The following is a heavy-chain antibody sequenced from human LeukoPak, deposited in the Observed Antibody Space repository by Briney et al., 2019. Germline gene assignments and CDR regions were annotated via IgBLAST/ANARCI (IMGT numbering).Heavy chain of an antibody. Sequence: GGSLRLSCAASGFTFSSYAMHWVRQAPGKGLEWVAVISYDGSNKYYADSVKGRFTISRDNSKNTLYLQMNSLRAEDTAVYYCARDGDDMANYDAFDIWGQGTMVTVSS. J-gene: IGHJ3*02. CDR3: ARDGDDMANYDAFDI. CDR1: GFTFSSYA. V-gene: IGHV3-30-3*01. D-gene: IGHD3-22*01. CDR2: ISYDGSNK.